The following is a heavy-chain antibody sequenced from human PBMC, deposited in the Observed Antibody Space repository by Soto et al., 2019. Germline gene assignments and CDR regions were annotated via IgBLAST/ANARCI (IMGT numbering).Heavy chain of an antibody. Sequence: LSLPCAVYGGSFRGYYWSWIRQPPGKGLEWIGEINHSGSTNYNPSLKSRVTISVDTSKNQFSLKLSSVTAADTAVYYCARRYCSSTSCYTHWFDPWGQGTLVTVSS. CDR1: GGSFRGYY. CDR3: ARRYCSSTSCYTHWFDP. CDR2: INHSGST. D-gene: IGHD2-2*02. V-gene: IGHV4-34*01. J-gene: IGHJ5*02.